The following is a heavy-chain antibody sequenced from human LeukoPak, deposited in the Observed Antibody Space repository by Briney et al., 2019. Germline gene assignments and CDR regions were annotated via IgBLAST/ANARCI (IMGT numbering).Heavy chain of an antibody. Sequence: GGSLRLSCAASGFTFSSYGMHGVRQAPGKGLEWVAVIWYDGSNKYYADSVKGRFTISRDNSKNTLYLQMNSMRAEDTAVYYCARDSLINYDILTGIFDYWGQGTLVTVSS. V-gene: IGHV3-33*01. CDR1: GFTFSSYG. D-gene: IGHD3-9*01. CDR3: ARDSLINYDILTGIFDY. J-gene: IGHJ4*02. CDR2: IWYDGSNK.